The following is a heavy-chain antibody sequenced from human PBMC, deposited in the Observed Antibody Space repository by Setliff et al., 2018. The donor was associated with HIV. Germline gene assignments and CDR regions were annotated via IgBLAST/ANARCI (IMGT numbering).Heavy chain of an antibody. V-gene: IGHV4-61*09. CDR1: RGSISIGSYY. Sequence: LSLTCTVSRGSISIGSYYWSWIRQPARKGLEWIGHIYTSGSTNYNPSLKSRVTISVDTSKNQFSLKLSSVTAADTAVYYCARVGYGDYGDAFDIWG. CDR2: IYTSGST. CDR3: ARVGYGDYGDAFDI. D-gene: IGHD4-17*01. J-gene: IGHJ3*02.